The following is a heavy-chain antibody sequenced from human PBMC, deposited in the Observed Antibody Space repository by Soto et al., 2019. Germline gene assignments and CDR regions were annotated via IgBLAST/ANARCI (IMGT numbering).Heavy chain of an antibody. D-gene: IGHD5-12*01. CDR3: AREGSGYNL. CDR1: GGSFSSFG. V-gene: IGHV1-69*13. Sequence: VKVSCKASGGSFSSFGIIWVRHAPGQGLEWMGGIIPVFGRPNYAQRFRGRLTITADESTNTVYLELIDLRSEDTAVYYCAREGSGYNLWGQGTQVTVSS. J-gene: IGHJ1*01. CDR2: IIPVFGRP.